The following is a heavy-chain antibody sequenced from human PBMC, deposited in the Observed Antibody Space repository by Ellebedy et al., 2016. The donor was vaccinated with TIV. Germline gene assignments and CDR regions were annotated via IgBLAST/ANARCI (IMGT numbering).Heavy chain of an antibody. V-gene: IGHV4-39*02. CDR3: ARRWGYFESSGHYAKAFDI. CDR1: GGSISSGGYF. J-gene: IGHJ3*02. CDR2: IYYNGST. D-gene: IGHD3-22*01. Sequence: SETLSLTXAVSGGSISSGGYFWGWIRRPPGKGLEWIGTIYYNGSTYYNPSLKSRVTISVDTSKNHFSLKLSSVTAADTAVYYCARRWGYFESSGHYAKAFDIWGQGTMVTVSS.